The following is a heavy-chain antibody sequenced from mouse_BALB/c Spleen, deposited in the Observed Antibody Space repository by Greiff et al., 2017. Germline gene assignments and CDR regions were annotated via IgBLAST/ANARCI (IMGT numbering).Heavy chain of an antibody. CDR2: IYPGGGYT. V-gene: IGHV1-63*02. CDR1: GYTFTNYW. CDR3: ARLGITRGYAMDY. D-gene: IGHD1-1*01. Sequence: VQLQQSGAELVRPGTSVKISCKASGYTFTNYWLGWVKQRPGHGLEWIGDIYPGGGYTNYNEKFKGKATLTADTSSSTAYMQLSSLTSEDSAVYFCARLGITRGYAMDYWGQGTSVTVSS. J-gene: IGHJ4*01.